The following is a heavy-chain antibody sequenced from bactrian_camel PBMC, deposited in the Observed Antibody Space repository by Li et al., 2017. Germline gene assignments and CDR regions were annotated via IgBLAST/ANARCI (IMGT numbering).Heavy chain of an antibody. D-gene: IGHD7*01. Sequence: QLVESGGGSVESGGSLRLSCVASGYIFGRRCMGWFRQVPGKEREGVANTGGGGTYYGDSVKGRFTISRDNDKMTLYLQMNSLKPEDTAMYFCAADFLCRGRWWSEVRYWGQGNQVTVS. CDR3: AADFLCRGRWWSEVRY. CDR2: NTGGGGT. V-gene: IGHV3S53*01. CDR1: GYIFGRRC. J-gene: IGHJ4*01.